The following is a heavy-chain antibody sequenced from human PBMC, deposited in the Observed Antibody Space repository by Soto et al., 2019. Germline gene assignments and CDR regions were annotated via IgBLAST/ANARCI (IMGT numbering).Heavy chain of an antibody. CDR3: ARGQRLYNWFDP. Sequence: QVQLQQWAAGLLKPSETLSLTCAVSGGSFSGYYWTWIRQPPGKGLEWVGEINHSGNTNYNPSLKRRVTISVDTSKNQFYLKLSSVTAADTAVYYGARGQRLYNWFDPWGQGTLVTVSS. V-gene: IGHV4-34*01. CDR2: INHSGNT. CDR1: GGSFSGYY. J-gene: IGHJ5*02.